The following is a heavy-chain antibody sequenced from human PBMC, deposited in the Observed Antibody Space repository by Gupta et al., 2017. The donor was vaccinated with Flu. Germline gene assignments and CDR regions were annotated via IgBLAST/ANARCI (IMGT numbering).Heavy chain of an antibody. CDR2: INTDGRTT. J-gene: IGHJ5*02. CDR3: ARDFLWRCS. Sequence: EVKMVESGGVLVQPGGSLRLACAASGFTFSDYWMHWVRQAPGEGPVWVSRINTDGRTTSYADSVKGRFTISRDNAKHTVFLQMDGQRLEDTAVYYWARDFLWRCSWGQGTLVTVSS. V-gene: IGHV3-74*01. D-gene: IGHD2-21*01. CDR1: GFTFSDYW.